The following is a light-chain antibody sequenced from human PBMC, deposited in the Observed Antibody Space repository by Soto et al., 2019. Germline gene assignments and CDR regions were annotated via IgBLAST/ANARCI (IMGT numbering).Light chain of an antibody. J-gene: IGLJ1*01. CDR2: EVT. CDR3: SSYTSSSLYV. V-gene: IGLV2-14*01. CDR1: TSDVGGYDR. Sequence: QSALTQPASVTGSPGQSITISCTGTTSDVGGYDRVSWFQQYPGTAPKLMIYEVTNRPSGVSDRFSGSKSVNTASLTISGLQAEDEADYCSSYTSSSLYVFGTGTKLTVL.